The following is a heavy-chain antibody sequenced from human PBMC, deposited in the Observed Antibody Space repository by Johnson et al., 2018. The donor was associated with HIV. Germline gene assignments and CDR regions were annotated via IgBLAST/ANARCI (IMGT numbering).Heavy chain of an antibody. CDR3: AKVGGAYSVRDTFDI. Sequence: QVQLVESGGGVVQPGGSLRLSCAASGFTFSNYGMHWVRQAPGKGLEWVAFIRYDGSNKYYADSVKGRFTISRDNSKNTLYLQMTSLRVEDTAGFYCAKVGGAYSVRDTFDIWGQGTMVSVSS. CDR2: IRYDGSNK. D-gene: IGHD3-16*01. CDR1: GFTFSNYG. J-gene: IGHJ3*02. V-gene: IGHV3-30*02.